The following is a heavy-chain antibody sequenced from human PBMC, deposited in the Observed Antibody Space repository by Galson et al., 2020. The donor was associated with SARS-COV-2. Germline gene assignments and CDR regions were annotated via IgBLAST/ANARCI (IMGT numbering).Heavy chain of an antibody. J-gene: IGHJ2*01. Sequence: SDTLSLTCTVSGYSVGTTNYWGWVRQPPGGGLEWIGGVYPSGTHYYNPSLKSRVTLSVDTSKNQFSLRLDSVTAADTALYYCARQGVNMIVLVTVPGWYFDLWGCGTLVTVSS. CDR1: GYSVGTTNY. CDR2: VYPSGTH. V-gene: IGHV4-38-2*02. CDR3: ARQGVNMIVLVTVPGWYFDL. D-gene: IGHD3-22*01.